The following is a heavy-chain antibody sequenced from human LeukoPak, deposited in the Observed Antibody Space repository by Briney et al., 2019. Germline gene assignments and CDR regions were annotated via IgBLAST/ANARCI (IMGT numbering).Heavy chain of an antibody. CDR3: ARSLPYYYGSGGEENYFDY. V-gene: IGHV4-59*01. CDR1: GGSISSYH. D-gene: IGHD3-10*01. Sequence: SETLSLTCTVSGGSISSYHWSWIRQPPGKGLEWIGYIYYSGSTNYNPSLKSRVTISVDTSKNQFSLKLSSVTAADTAVYYCARSLPYYYGSGGEENYFDYWGQGTLVTVSS. J-gene: IGHJ4*02. CDR2: IYYSGST.